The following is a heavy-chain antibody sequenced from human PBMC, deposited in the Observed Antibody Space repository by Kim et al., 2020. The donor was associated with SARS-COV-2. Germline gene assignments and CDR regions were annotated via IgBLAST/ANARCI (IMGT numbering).Heavy chain of an antibody. J-gene: IGHJ4*02. CDR2: SSSSTI. CDR3: ARRRGY. V-gene: IGHV3-48*02. Sequence: SSSSTIYYADSVKGRFTISRDNDKNSLYLQMNSLRDEDTAVYYCARRRGYWGQGTLVTVSS.